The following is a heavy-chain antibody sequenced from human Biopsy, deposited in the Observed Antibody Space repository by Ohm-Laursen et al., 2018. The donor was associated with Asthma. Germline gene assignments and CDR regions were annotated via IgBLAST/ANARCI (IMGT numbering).Heavy chain of an antibody. D-gene: IGHD4-23*01. J-gene: IGHJ3*02. V-gene: IGHV3-30*03. CDR2: ISYDGGNK. CDR1: KFIFRNYA. Sequence: SLRLSCAASKFIFRNYAMHWVRQAPGKGLEWVAVISYDGGNKFYGDSVKGRFTLSRDNSRNTLYLQMNSLRVEDTAIYYCARTHERWTSIQDDALDIWGQGTMVIVSS. CDR3: ARTHERWTSIQDDALDI.